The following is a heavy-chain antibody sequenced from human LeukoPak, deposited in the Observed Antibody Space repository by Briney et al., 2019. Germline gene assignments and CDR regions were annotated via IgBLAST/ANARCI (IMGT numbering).Heavy chain of an antibody. CDR1: GFTFGDYA. V-gene: IGHV3-23*01. CDR3: AKDYDYVWGSYDY. D-gene: IGHD3-16*01. J-gene: IGHJ4*02. Sequence: GRSLRLSCTASGFTFGDYAMSWVRQAPGKGLEWVSAISGSGGSTYYADSVKGRFTISRDNSKNTLYLQMNSLRAEDTAVYYCAKDYDYVWGSYDYWGQGTLVTVSS. CDR2: ISGSGGST.